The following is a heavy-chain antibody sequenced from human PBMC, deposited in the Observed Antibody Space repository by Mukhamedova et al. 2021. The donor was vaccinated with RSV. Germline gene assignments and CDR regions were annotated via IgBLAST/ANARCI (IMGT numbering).Heavy chain of an antibody. CDR3: ARDLSLDDYVWGSYRSGY. V-gene: IGHV1-18*01. Sequence: YMGYTNYAQKLQGRVTMTTDTSTSTAYMELRSLRSDDTAVYYCARDLSLDDYVWGSYRSGYWGQGTLVTVSS. D-gene: IGHD3-16*02. J-gene: IGHJ4*02. CDR2: YMGYT.